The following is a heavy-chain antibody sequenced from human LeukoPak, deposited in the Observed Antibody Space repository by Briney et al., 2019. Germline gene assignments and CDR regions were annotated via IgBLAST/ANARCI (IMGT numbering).Heavy chain of an antibody. CDR1: GFTFSSYG. Sequence: GGSLRLSCAASGFTFSSYGMHWVRQAPGKGLEWVAVISYDGSNKYYADSVKGRFTISRDNSKNTLYLQMNSLRAEDTAVYYCAKGRDSRDFDNWGQGTLVTVSS. J-gene: IGHJ4*02. V-gene: IGHV3-30*18. CDR2: ISYDGSNK. D-gene: IGHD6-13*01. CDR3: AKGRDSRDFDN.